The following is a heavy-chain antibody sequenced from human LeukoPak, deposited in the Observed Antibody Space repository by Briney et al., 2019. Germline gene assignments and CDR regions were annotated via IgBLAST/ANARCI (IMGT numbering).Heavy chain of an antibody. D-gene: IGHD3-22*01. CDR3: ARVPPRFDRSGYLLRAFDI. CDR1: GGSFNGYY. Sequence: PSETLSLTCTVYGGSFNGYYWTWIRQPPGMGLEWIGEINHSGSTNYNPSLKSRVTISVDTSKNQFSPNLSSVTAADTAVYYCARVPPRFDRSGYLLRAFDIWGQGTMVIVSS. V-gene: IGHV4-34*01. J-gene: IGHJ3*02. CDR2: INHSGST.